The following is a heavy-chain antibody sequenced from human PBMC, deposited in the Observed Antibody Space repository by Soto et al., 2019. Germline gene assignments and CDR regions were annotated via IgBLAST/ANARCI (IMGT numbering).Heavy chain of an antibody. CDR2: IIPIFGTA. V-gene: IGHV1-69*13. D-gene: IGHD1-26*01. Sequence: VKVSCKASGGTFSSHCISWVRQAPGQGLEWMGGIIPIFGTANYAQKFQGRVTITADESTSTAYMELSSLKSEDTAVYYCARESWSGSYFDWFDPWGQGTLVTVSS. J-gene: IGHJ5*02. CDR3: ARESWSGSYFDWFDP. CDR1: GGTFSSHC.